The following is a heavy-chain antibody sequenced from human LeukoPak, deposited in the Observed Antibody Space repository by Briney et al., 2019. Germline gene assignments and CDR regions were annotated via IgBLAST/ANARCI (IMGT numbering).Heavy chain of an antibody. V-gene: IGHV3-23*01. D-gene: IGHD5-24*01. CDR3: VREARESGGFDY. Sequence: GGSLRLSCAASGFTFSSYAMTWVRQAPGKGLEWVSVIRSSGAATNYADSVKGRFTISRDNSKNTLYLQMNSLRAEDTAVYYCVREARESGGFDYWGRGTLVTVSS. J-gene: IGHJ4*02. CDR1: GFTFSSYA. CDR2: IRSSGAAT.